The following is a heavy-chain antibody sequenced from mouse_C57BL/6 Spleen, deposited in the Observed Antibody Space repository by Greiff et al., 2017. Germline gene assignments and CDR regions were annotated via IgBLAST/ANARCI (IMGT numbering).Heavy chain of an antibody. CDR2: IDPETGGT. CDR1: GYTFTDYE. Sequence: QVQLKQSGAELVRPGASVTLSCTASGYTFTDYEMHWVKQTPVHGLEWIGAIDPETGGTAYNQKFKGKAILTADKSSSTAYMELRSLTSEDSAVYYCTIYVVTTEYYFDYWGQGTTLTVSS. J-gene: IGHJ2*01. CDR3: TIYVVTTEYYFDY. V-gene: IGHV1-15*01. D-gene: IGHD2-2*01.